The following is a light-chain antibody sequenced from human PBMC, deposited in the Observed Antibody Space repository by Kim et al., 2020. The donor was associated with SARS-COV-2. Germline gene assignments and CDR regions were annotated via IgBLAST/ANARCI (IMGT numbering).Light chain of an antibody. CDR1: QGLGGC. V-gene: IGKV1-12*01. Sequence: ASVGDRVTVTCRARQGLGGCLAWYQQKPGKPPNLLIYAASRLQDGVPSRFSASESGTDFTLTITSVQPEDFATYFCQQAKAFPITFGQGTRLEIK. J-gene: IGKJ5*01. CDR3: QQAKAFPIT. CDR2: AAS.